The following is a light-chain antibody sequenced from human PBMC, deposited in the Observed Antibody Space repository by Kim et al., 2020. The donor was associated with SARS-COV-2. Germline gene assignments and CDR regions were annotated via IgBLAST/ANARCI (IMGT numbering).Light chain of an antibody. CDR2: DEA. CDR1: QRSSNK. Sequence: GERDTLNCRARQRSSNKLAGYQQKLGQEPRLLIYDEAIRATGSPTRFSGRGGGTEFTLTISSLQSEDLASYYWQQYNKWPGTFGQGTKLEI. V-gene: IGKV3-15*01. CDR3: QQYNKWPGT. J-gene: IGKJ2*01.